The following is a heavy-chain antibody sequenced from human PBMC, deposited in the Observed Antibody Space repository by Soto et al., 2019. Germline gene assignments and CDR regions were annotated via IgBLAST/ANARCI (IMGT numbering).Heavy chain of an antibody. CDR2: IKQDGSEK. CDR3: ARDPVLRYFDWFDP. J-gene: IGHJ5*02. V-gene: IGHV3-7*01. D-gene: IGHD3-9*01. Sequence: EVQLVESGGGLVQPGGSLRLSCAASGFTFSSYWMSWVRQAPGKGLEWVANIKQDGSEKYYVDSVKGRFTISRDNAKNSLYLQMNSLRAEDTAVYYCARDPVLRYFDWFDPWGQGTLVTVSS. CDR1: GFTFSSYW.